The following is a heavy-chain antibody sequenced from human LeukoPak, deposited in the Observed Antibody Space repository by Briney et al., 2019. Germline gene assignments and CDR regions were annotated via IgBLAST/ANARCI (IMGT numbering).Heavy chain of an antibody. CDR2: IDYSGST. D-gene: IGHD2-8*01. CDR1: GGSISSYY. Sequence: SETLSLTCTVSGGSISSYYGSWIRQPPGKGLEWIGYIDYSGSTNYNPSPKSRVTISVDTSKNQFSLKLSSVTAADPAVYYCASGSYCTTGVCYTGDFDYWGQGTLVTVSS. J-gene: IGHJ4*02. V-gene: IGHV4-59*01. CDR3: ASGSYCTTGVCYTGDFDY.